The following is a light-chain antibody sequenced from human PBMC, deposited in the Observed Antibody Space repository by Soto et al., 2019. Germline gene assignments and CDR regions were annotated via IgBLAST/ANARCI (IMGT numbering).Light chain of an antibody. Sequence: EIVMSQTPLWLSVTPGQPASISCKTSQSLLHRDGNTYLHWYLQKPGQPPQPLIYEVSKRFSGVPDRFSGSGAGTDFTLKISRVEAEDVGVYYCMQRIHLRTFGQGTKVEF. V-gene: IGKV2D-29*01. CDR3: MQRIHLRT. J-gene: IGKJ1*01. CDR1: QSLLHRDGNTY. CDR2: EVS.